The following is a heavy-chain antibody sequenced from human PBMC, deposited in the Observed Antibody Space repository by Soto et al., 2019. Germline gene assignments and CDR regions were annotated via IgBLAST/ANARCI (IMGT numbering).Heavy chain of an antibody. CDR2: ITGSGGST. CDR1: GFTFSTYA. V-gene: IGHV3-23*01. CDR3: AKDRYGDYGGIDY. D-gene: IGHD4-17*01. Sequence: EVQLLESGGGLVQPGGSLRLSCADSGFTFSTYAMIWVRQAPGKGLEWVSVITGSGGSTYYADSVKGRFTISRDTSKNTLFLQMNSLRPEDTAVYYCAKDRYGDYGGIDYWGQGTMVTVSS. J-gene: IGHJ4*02.